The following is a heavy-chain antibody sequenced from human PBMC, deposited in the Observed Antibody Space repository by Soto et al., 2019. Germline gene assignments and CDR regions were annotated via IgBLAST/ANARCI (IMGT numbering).Heavy chain of an antibody. Sequence: GGSLRLSCAASGFTFSSYAMSWVRQAPGKGLEWVSAISGSGGSTYYADSVKGRFTISRDNSKNTLYLQMNSLRAEDTAVYYCAKVSVGQSEWELRGRGYYYYGMDVWGQGTTVTVSS. CDR3: AKVSVGQSEWELRGRGYYYYGMDV. D-gene: IGHD1-26*01. CDR1: GFTFSSYA. J-gene: IGHJ6*02. V-gene: IGHV3-23*01. CDR2: ISGSGGST.